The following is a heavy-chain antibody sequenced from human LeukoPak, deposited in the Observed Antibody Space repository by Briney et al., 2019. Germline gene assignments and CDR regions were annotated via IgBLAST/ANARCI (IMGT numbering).Heavy chain of an antibody. CDR3: AKGLGYYDSSGSDY. D-gene: IGHD3-22*01. V-gene: IGHV3-30*02. Sequence: GGSLRLSCAASGFTFSSYGMHWVRQAPGKGLEWVAFIRYDGSNKYYADSVKGRFTISRDNSKNTLYLQMNSLRAEDTAVYYCAKGLGYYDSSGSDYWGQGTLVTVSS. CDR2: IRYDGSNK. J-gene: IGHJ4*02. CDR1: GFTFSSYG.